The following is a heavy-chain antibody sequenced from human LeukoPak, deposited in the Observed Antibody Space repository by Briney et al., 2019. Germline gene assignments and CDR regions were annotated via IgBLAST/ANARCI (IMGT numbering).Heavy chain of an antibody. CDR1: GGSISSSSYY. J-gene: IGHJ5*02. CDR3: ARHPSIAVAGTPFDP. CDR2: IYYSGST. V-gene: IGHV4-39*01. Sequence: SETLSLTCTVSGGSISSSSYYWGWLRQPPGKGLEWIGSIYYSGSTYYNPSLKSRVTISVDTSKNQFSLKLSSVTAADTAVYYCARHPSIAVAGTPFDPWGQGTLVTVSS. D-gene: IGHD6-19*01.